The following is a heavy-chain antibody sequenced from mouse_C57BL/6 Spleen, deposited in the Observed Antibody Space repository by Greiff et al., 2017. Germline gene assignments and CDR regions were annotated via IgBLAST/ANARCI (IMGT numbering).Heavy chain of an antibody. D-gene: IGHD1-1*01. CDR1: GYTFTSYG. Sequence: VMLVESGAELARPGASVKLSCKASGYTFTSYGISWVKQRTGQGLEWIGEIYPRSGNTYYNEKFKGKATLTADKSSSTAYMELRSLTSEDSAVYFCARYIYGSSKYYYAMDYWGQGTSVTVSS. CDR2: IYPRSGNT. V-gene: IGHV1-81*01. J-gene: IGHJ4*01. CDR3: ARYIYGSSKYYYAMDY.